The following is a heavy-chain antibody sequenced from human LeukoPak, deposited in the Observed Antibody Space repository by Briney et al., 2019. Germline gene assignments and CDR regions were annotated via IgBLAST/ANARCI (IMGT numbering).Heavy chain of an antibody. CDR2: MNPNSGNT. Sequence: ASVKVSCKSSGYTFTSYDINWVRQATGQGLEWMGWMNPNSGNTGYAQKFQGRVTMTRNTSISTAYMELSSLRSDDTAVYYCARDLGYDDSSGYYPDNWFDPWGQGTLVTVSS. CDR1: GYTFTSYD. D-gene: IGHD3-22*01. J-gene: IGHJ5*02. V-gene: IGHV1-8*01. CDR3: ARDLGYDDSSGYYPDNWFDP.